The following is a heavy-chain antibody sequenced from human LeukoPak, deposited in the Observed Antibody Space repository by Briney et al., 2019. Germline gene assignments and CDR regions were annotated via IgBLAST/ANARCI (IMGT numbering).Heavy chain of an antibody. D-gene: IGHD4-17*01. CDR2: IYHSGST. J-gene: IGHJ4*02. CDR3: ARTYGDSLIDY. Sequence: SETLSLTCAVSGGSISGGGYSWSWLRQPPGKGLEWIGYIYHSGSTYYNPSLKSRVTISVDRSKNQFSLKLSSVTAADTAVYYCARTYGDSLIDYWGQGTLVTVSS. CDR1: GGSISGGGYS. V-gene: IGHV4-30-2*01.